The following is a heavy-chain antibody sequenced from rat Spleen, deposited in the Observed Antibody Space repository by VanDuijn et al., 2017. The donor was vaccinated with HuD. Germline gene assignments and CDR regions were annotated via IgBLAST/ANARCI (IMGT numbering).Heavy chain of an antibody. D-gene: IGHD1-7*01. V-gene: IGHV5-7*01. CDR3: AVAGYGY. Sequence: EVELVESGGGLVQPGRSMKLSCAASGFTFSNYNMAWVRQAPKKGLEWVATISYDGSHTYYRDSVKGRFTISRDNAKSTLYLQMDSLRSEDTATYYCAVAGYGYWGQGVMVTVSS. CDR2: ISYDGSHT. J-gene: IGHJ2*01. CDR1: GFTFSNYN.